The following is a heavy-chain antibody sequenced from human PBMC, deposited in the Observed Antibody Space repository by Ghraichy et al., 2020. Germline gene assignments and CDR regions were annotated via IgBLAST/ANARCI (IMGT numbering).Heavy chain of an antibody. D-gene: IGHD3-22*01. V-gene: IGHV3-23*01. J-gene: IGHJ5*02. CDR1: GFTFSSYA. CDR3: ASLCSGEGCIYYDSSGSYNWFDP. Sequence: GESLNISCAASGFTFSSYAMSWVRQAPGKGLEWVSAISGSGGSTYYADSVKGRFTISRDNSKNTLYLQMNSLRAEDTAVYYCASLCSGEGCIYYDSSGSYNWFDPWGQGTLVTVSS. CDR2: ISGSGGST.